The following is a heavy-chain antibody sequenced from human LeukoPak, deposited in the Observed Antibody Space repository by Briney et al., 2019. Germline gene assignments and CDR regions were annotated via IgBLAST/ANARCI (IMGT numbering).Heavy chain of an antibody. CDR3: AKTGSSWAHFDY. V-gene: IGHV3-43D*04. CDR1: GFTFDDYA. Sequence: GGSLRLSCAASGFTFDDYAMHWARQAPGKGLEWVSLINWDGSSTYYADSVKGRFTISRDNSKNSLYLQMNSLRAEDTALHYCAKTGSSWAHFDYWGQGTLVTVSS. CDR2: INWDGSST. J-gene: IGHJ4*02. D-gene: IGHD6-13*01.